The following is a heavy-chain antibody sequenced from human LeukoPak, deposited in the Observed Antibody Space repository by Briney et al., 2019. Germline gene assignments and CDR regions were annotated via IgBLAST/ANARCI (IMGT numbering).Heavy chain of an antibody. V-gene: IGHV3-23*01. CDR3: AELVTLNF. J-gene: IGHJ4*02. CDR1: GFTFANHD. Sequence: GGSLRLSCAASGFTFANHDMSWVRQAPGKGLEWVSGVSASGSSRFYADSVKGRFTVSRDNSKNTLYLQMNSLRVEDTAVYYCAELVTLNFWGQGTLVTVSS. D-gene: IGHD2-21*02. CDR2: VSASGSSR.